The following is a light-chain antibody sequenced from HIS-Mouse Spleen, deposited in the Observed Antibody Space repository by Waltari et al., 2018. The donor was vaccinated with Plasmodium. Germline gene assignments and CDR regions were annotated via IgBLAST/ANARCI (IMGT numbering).Light chain of an antibody. CDR3: QQYYSTPYT. CDR1: QSVLYSSNNKNY. J-gene: IGKJ2*01. V-gene: IGKV4-1*01. Sequence: DIVMTQSPDSLAVSLGERATIHCNSSQSVLYSSNNKNYLAWYQQKPGQPPKLLIYWASTLESGVPDRFSGSGSGTDFTLTISSLQAEDVAVYYCQQYYSTPYTFGQGTKLEIK. CDR2: WAS.